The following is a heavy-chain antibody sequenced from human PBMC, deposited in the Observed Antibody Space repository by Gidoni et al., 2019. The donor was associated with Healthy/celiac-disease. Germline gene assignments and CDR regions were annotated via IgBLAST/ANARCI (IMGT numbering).Heavy chain of an antibody. J-gene: IGHJ5*02. CDR2: SYHRGRT. D-gene: IGHD3-3*01. CDR1: GYSISSGYY. V-gene: IGHV4-38-2*01. Sequence: QVQLQESGPGLVKPSETLSLTCAVSGYSISSGYYWGCIRQPPGKGLGWIGSSYHRGRTYYNPSLKRRVSIAVDTSTNQFSLKLSYVTAADTAVYYCAGVLRFLEWLGCFDLWGQGTLVTVTS. CDR3: AGVLRFLEWLGCFDL.